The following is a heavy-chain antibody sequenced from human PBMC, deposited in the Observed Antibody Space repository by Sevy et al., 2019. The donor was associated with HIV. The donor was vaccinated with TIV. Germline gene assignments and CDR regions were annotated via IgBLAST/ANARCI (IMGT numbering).Heavy chain of an antibody. D-gene: IGHD6-13*01. Sequence: GGSLRLSCAASGFTFSSYAMNWFRQAPGKGLEWVANINQDGSVKYYVDSVRGRFTISRDNARNLVFLQMSSLRVDDSALYYCVKAIAKDGSFWGQGTLVTVSS. V-gene: IGHV3-7*01. CDR3: VKAIAKDGSF. CDR1: GFTFSSYA. CDR2: INQDGSVK. J-gene: IGHJ4*02.